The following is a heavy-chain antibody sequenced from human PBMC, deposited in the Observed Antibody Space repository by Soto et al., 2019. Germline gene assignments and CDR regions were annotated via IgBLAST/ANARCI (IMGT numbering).Heavy chain of an antibody. V-gene: IGHV4-39*01. J-gene: IGHJ6*02. CDR3: ARLHGYCISSSCHGHYAMDV. Sequence: SETLSLTCTVSGGSISSSSYYWGLIRQPPGKGLEWIGSIYYSGITYYNPSLNSRVTVSVDTSKNRFSLKVTSVTAADTAVYYCARLHGYCISSSCHGHYAMDVWGQGTTVTVSS. CDR2: IYYSGIT. D-gene: IGHD2-2*01. CDR1: GGSISSSSYY.